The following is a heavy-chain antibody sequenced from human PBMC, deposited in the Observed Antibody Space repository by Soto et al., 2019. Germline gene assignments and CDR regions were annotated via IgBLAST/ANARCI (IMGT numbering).Heavy chain of an antibody. CDR1: GFTFSVFE. V-gene: IGHV3-73*01. Sequence: PGGSLRLSCAASGFTFSVFEMQWVRQASGKGLEWVGRMRSKANSYAAAYGASVKGRFTVSRDDSKNTVYLQMNSLQTEDTAIYYCTRYLFHYPVDYGMDVWGQGTTVTVSS. D-gene: IGHD5-12*01. J-gene: IGHJ6*02. CDR3: TRYLFHYPVDYGMDV. CDR2: MRSKANSYAA.